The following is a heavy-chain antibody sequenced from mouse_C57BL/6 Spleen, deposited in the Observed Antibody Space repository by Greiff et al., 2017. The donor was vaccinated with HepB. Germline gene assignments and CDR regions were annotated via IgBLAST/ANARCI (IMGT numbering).Heavy chain of an antibody. D-gene: IGHD4-1*01. Sequence: QVQLKESGPELVKPGASVKISCKASGYAFSSSWMNWVKQRPGKGLEWIGRIYPGDGDTNYNGKFKGKATLTADKSSSTAYMQLSSLTSEDSAVYFCARSNWDGSGGYFDYWGQGTTLTVSS. V-gene: IGHV1-82*01. CDR1: GYAFSSSW. CDR2: IYPGDGDT. J-gene: IGHJ2*01. CDR3: ARSNWDGSGGYFDY.